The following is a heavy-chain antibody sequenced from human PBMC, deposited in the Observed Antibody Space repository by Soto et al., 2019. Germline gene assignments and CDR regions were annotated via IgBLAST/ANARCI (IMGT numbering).Heavy chain of an antibody. CDR1: GGSISSGDYY. Sequence: SETLSLTCTVSGGSISSGDYYWSWIRQPPGKGLEWIGYIYYSGSTYYNPSLKSRVTISVDTSKNQFSLKLSSVTAADTAVYYCARAGYDSKSGYFDYWGQGTLVTVSS. V-gene: IGHV4-30-4*01. CDR2: IYYSGST. CDR3: ARAGYDSKSGYFDY. D-gene: IGHD5-12*01. J-gene: IGHJ4*02.